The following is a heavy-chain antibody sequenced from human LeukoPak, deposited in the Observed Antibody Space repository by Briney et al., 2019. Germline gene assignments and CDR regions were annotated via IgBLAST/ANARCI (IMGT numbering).Heavy chain of an antibody. Sequence: SETLSLTCTVSGGSISSYYWSWFRQPPGTGLEWIGDIYYSGSTNYNPSLKSRVTISVDTSKNQFSLKLSSVTAADTAVYYCARGIGIAVAQWRVLFDYWGQGTLVTVSS. D-gene: IGHD6-19*01. CDR1: GGSISSYY. CDR2: IYYSGST. CDR3: ARGIGIAVAQWRVLFDY. V-gene: IGHV4-59*01. J-gene: IGHJ4*02.